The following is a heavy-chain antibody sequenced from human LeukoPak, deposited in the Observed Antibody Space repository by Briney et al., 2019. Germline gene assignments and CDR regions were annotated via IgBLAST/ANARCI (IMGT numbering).Heavy chain of an antibody. CDR2: ISGSGGST. CDR1: GFTFSNAW. CDR3: ASRSLTMIVYYFDY. Sequence: PGGSLRLSCAASGFTFSNAWMSWVRQAPGKGLEWVSAISGSGGSTYYADSVKGRFTISRDNSKNTLYLQMNSLRAEDTAVYYCASRSLTMIVYYFDYWGQGTLVTVSS. J-gene: IGHJ4*02. D-gene: IGHD3-22*01. V-gene: IGHV3-23*01.